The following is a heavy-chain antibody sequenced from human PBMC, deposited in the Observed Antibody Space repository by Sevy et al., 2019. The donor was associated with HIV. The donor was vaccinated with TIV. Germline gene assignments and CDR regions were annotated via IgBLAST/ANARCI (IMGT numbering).Heavy chain of an antibody. CDR3: TTSYSNYYYFDY. D-gene: IGHD4-4*01. V-gene: IGHV3-15*07. J-gene: IGHJ4*02. CDR1: GFTFSNAW. CDR2: IKSKTDGGTT. Sequence: GGSLRLSCAASGFTFSNAWMNWVRQAPGKGLEWVGRIKSKTDGGTTDYASPVKGIFTISRDDSKNTLYLQMNSLKTEDTAVYYCTTSYSNYYYFDYWGQGTLVTVSS.